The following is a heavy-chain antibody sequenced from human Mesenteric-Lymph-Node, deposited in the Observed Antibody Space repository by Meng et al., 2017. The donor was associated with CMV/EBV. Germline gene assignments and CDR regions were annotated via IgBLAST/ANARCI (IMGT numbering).Heavy chain of an antibody. CDR3: ARVGPNWDWFDP. D-gene: IGHD1-1*01. CDR2: TFYRSKWYN. Sequence: ISGGSISTDGAAWGWIRQSPSRGLEWLGRTFYRSKWYNDYAVSVKSRITINPDTSKNQFSLQLNSVTPEDTAVYYCARVGPNWDWFDPWGQGTLVTVSS. V-gene: IGHV6-1*01. J-gene: IGHJ5*02. CDR1: GGSISTDGAA.